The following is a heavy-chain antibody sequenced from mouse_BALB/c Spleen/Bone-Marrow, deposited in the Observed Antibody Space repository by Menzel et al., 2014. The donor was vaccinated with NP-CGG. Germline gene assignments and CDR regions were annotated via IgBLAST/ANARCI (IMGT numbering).Heavy chain of an antibody. CDR3: ARLNYYGNLFV. Sequence: EVMLVESGGGLVQPGGSLKLSCAASGFDFSRYWMSWVRPAPGKGLEWIGEINPHSSTINYTPSLKDKFIISRDNAKDTLYLQMSKVRSEDTALYYCARLNYYGNLFVWGAGTTVTVSS. CDR2: INPHSSTI. V-gene: IGHV4-1*02. CDR1: GFDFSRYW. D-gene: IGHD1-1*01. J-gene: IGHJ1*01.